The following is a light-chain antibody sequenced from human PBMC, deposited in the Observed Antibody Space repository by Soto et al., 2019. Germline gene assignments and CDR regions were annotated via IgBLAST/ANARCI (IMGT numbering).Light chain of an antibody. V-gene: IGKV1-5*03. CDR2: KAS. CDR1: QSVSTW. Sequence: DIQMTQSPSTLSASVGDRVTIACRASQSVSTWLAWYQQKPGQAPELLIYKASNLQSGVPSRFSGSGSGTEFTLTISSLRPDDFATYYCQQYNSYRTFGQGTKVDIK. CDR3: QQYNSYRT. J-gene: IGKJ1*01.